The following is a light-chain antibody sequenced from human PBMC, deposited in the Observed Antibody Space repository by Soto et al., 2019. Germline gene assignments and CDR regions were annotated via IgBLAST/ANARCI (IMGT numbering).Light chain of an antibody. CDR2: GAS. V-gene: IGKV1-17*01. CDR3: QHYNSYSEA. J-gene: IGKJ1*01. Sequence: IQMTQFPSSLSASVGDRVTITCRASQGIRNDLGWYQQKSGRAPKLLIFGASTLQSGVPSRFSGSGSGTEFTLTISSLQPDDFATYYCQHYNSYSEAFGQGTKV. CDR1: QGIRND.